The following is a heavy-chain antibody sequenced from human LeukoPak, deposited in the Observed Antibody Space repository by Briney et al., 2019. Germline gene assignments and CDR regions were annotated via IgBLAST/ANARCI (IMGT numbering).Heavy chain of an antibody. V-gene: IGHV4-38-2*02. CDR3: ARPRTLIVGATPGWFDP. Sequence: SETLSLTCTVSGYSISSGYHWGWIRQPPGKGLEWIGSIYHSGSTYYNPSLKSRVTISVDTSKNQFSLKLSSVTAADTAVYYCARPRTLIVGATPGWFDPWGQGTLVTVSS. CDR1: GYSISSGYH. J-gene: IGHJ5*02. D-gene: IGHD1-26*01. CDR2: IYHSGST.